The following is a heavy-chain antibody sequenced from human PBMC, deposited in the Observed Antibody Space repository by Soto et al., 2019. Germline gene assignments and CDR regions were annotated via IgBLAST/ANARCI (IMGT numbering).Heavy chain of an antibody. Sequence: QVQLVQSGAEVKKPGASVKVSCKASGYTFTSYAMHWVRQAPGQRLEWMGWINDGNGNTKYSQKFQGRVTITRDTPASTAYMDLSSLRSEDTSVYYCARGYGGPIGWFDPWGQGTLVTVSS. CDR3: ARGYGGPIGWFDP. CDR2: INDGNGNT. V-gene: IGHV1-3*01. D-gene: IGHD1-26*01. J-gene: IGHJ5*02. CDR1: GYTFTSYA.